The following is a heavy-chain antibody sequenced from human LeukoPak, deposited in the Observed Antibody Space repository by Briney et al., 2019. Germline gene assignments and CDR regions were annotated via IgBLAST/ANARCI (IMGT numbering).Heavy chain of an antibody. J-gene: IGHJ4*02. CDR1: GGSVSSYY. CDR3: ARDTRLGELEY. Sequence: SETQSLTCTVSGGSVSSYYWSWIRQPAGKGLEWIGRIYTSGSTNYNPSLKSRVTMSVDTSKNQFSLKLSSVTAADTAVYYCARDTRLGELEYWSQGALVTVSS. CDR2: IYTSGST. D-gene: IGHD3-10*01. V-gene: IGHV4-4*07.